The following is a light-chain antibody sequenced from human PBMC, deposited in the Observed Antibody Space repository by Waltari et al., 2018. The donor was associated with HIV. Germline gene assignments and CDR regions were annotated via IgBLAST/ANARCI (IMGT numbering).Light chain of an antibody. Sequence: QSALTQPRSVSGSPGQSVTISCTGTSSDIGYFDYVSWYQQYPGKAPKVIIYEVSQRPLGVSDRFTAAKSGITASLTISGLQDEDEADYYCCSYAGTYTYVFGTGTTVTVL. CDR3: CSYAGTYTYV. CDR1: SSDIGYFDY. J-gene: IGLJ1*01. V-gene: IGLV2-11*01. CDR2: EVS.